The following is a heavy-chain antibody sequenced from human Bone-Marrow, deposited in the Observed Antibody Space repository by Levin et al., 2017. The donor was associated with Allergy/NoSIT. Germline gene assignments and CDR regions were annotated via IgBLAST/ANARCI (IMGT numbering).Heavy chain of an antibody. Sequence: SQTLSLTCNVSGVSITSGNYYWSWIRQPAGKGLEWIGHIYTSGNTNYNPSLKSRVTISVDTSKNQFSLKLRSVTAADTAVYYCARVLQYYYYYMDVWGKGTTVTVSS. CDR1: GVSITSGNYY. D-gene: IGHD5-24*01. J-gene: IGHJ6*03. CDR3: ARVLQYYYYYMDV. CDR2: IYTSGNT. V-gene: IGHV4-61*09.